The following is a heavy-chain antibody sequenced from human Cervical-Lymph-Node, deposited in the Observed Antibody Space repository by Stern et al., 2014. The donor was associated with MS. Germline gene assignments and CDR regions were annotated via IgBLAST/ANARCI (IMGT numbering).Heavy chain of an antibody. CDR2: INPSGDSA. D-gene: IGHD3/OR15-3a*01. CDR1: GYTFTSHY. V-gene: IGHV1-46*04. Sequence: QMQLVQSGAEVKKPGASVKVSCKAFGYTFTSHYMHWVRQAPGQGLEWVGIINPSGDSANYAQKLQGRVTMTRDTSTSTVYMELSSLRSEDTAVYYCASGTGSKRPTGNYWGQGTLVTVSS. CDR3: ASGTGSKRPTGNY. J-gene: IGHJ4*02.